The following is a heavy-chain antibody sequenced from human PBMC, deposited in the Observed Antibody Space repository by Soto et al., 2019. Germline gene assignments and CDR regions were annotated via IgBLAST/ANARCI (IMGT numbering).Heavy chain of an antibody. CDR1: GGSISPFY. D-gene: IGHD2-15*01. CDR3: ARVGGVAARTFDY. J-gene: IGHJ4*02. V-gene: IGHV4-59*01. CDR2: LYYSGNT. Sequence: SETLSLTCTVSGGSISPFYWSWVRQPPGEGLEWIGYLYYSGNTNYNPSLKSRVTISVDASKNQVSLRLTSVTAADTAVYYCARVGGVAARTFDYWGQGTVVT.